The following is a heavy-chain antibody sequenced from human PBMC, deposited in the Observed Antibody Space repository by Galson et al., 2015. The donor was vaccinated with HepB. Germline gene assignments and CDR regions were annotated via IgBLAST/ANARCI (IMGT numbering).Heavy chain of an antibody. CDR1: GYTFTGYY. CDR2: INPNSGGT. Sequence: SVKVSCKASGYTFTGYYMHWVRQAPGQGLEWMGWINPNSGGTNYAQKFQGWVTMTRDTSISTAYMELSRLRSDDTAVYYCAREGCSSTSCYGGWFDPWGQGTLVTVSS. J-gene: IGHJ5*02. CDR3: AREGCSSTSCYGGWFDP. D-gene: IGHD2-2*01. V-gene: IGHV1-2*04.